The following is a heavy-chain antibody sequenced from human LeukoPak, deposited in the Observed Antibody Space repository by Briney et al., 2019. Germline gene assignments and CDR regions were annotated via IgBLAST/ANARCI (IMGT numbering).Heavy chain of an antibody. CDR2: FDPEDGET. D-gene: IGHD3-10*01. J-gene: IGHJ3*02. V-gene: IGHV1-24*01. Sequence: ASVKVSCKVSGYTLTELSMHWVRQAPGKELELMGGFDPEDGETIYAQKFQGRVTMTEDTSTDTAYMELSSLRSEDTAVYYCATDSRGVGNAFDIWGQGTMVTVSS. CDR1: GYTLTELS. CDR3: ATDSRGVGNAFDI.